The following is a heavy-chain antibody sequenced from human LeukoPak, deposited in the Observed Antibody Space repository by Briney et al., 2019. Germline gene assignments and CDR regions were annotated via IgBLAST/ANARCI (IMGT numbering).Heavy chain of an antibody. CDR3: ARPGSGSGYSYYYYYYIAV. D-gene: IGHD3-10*01. Sequence: SETLSLTCTVSGYSISSGYYWGWMLQPPGKGLEWFGGIFYSGSTYDNPSLNRRRTISVDASTNQFSLMLSCVTAADTAVYYCARPGSGSGYSYYYYYYIAVWGKGTTVTVSS. CDR1: GYSISSGYY. J-gene: IGHJ6*03. CDR2: IFYSGST. V-gene: IGHV4-38-2*02.